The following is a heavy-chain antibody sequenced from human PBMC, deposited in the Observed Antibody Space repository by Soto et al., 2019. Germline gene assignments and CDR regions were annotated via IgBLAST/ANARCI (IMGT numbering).Heavy chain of an antibody. CDR1: GYSFAGYW. CDR2: IYPSDSDT. J-gene: IGHJ4*02. Sequence: GESLKISCKGSGYSFAGYWITWLRQKPGKGLELMGLIYPSDSDTRYRPSFQGQVTISADKSISSAYLQWSSLRASDTAMYYCARGGVSTRTFDYWGQGTPVTVSS. D-gene: IGHD3-3*01. V-gene: IGHV5-51*01. CDR3: ARGGVSTRTFDY.